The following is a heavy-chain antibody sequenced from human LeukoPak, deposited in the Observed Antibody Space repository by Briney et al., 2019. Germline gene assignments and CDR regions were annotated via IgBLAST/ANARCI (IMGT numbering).Heavy chain of an antibody. Sequence: SETLSLTCTVSGGSISSGDYYWSWIRQPPGKGLEWIGYIYYSGSTYYNPSLKSRVTISVDTSKNQFSLKLSSVTAADTAVYYCARYRSSWPDNWFDPWGQGTLVTVSS. CDR3: ARYRSSWPDNWFDP. V-gene: IGHV4-30-4*01. J-gene: IGHJ5*02. CDR1: GGSISSGDYY. CDR2: IYYSGST. D-gene: IGHD6-13*01.